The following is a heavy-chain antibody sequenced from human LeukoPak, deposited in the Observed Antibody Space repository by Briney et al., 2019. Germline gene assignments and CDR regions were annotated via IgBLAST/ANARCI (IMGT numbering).Heavy chain of an antibody. V-gene: IGHV4-59*01. CDR1: GGSISSYY. J-gene: IGHJ4*02. D-gene: IGHD6-6*01. CDR3: ARDRGGSSSFFDY. Sequence: SETLSLTCTVSGGSISSYYWSWIRQPPGKGLEWIGYIYYSGSTNHNPSLKSRVTISVDTSKNQFSLKLSSVTAADTAVYYCARDRGGSSSFFDYWGQGTLVTVSS. CDR2: IYYSGST.